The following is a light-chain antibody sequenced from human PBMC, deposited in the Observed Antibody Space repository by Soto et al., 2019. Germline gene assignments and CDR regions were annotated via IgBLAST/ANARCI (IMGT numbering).Light chain of an antibody. Sequence: EIVMTQSPATLSVSPGERVTLSCRASRTVGSKLAWYQQKPGQAPRLLISDASNRATGIPARFSGSGSGTAFNLTISRLQSEDFSVYYCQQYSNWKTFGQGTKLEIK. V-gene: IGKV3-15*01. J-gene: IGKJ2*01. CDR2: DAS. CDR1: RTVGSK. CDR3: QQYSNWKT.